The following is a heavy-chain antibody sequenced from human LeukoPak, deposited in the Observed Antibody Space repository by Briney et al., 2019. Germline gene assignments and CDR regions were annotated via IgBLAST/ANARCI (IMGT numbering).Heavy chain of an antibody. J-gene: IGHJ6*03. V-gene: IGHV4-34*01. CDR1: GGSFSGYY. CDR3: ARGGSGSYRRTYYYYYMDV. CDR2: INHSGST. Sequence: SETLSLTCAVYGGSFSGYYCSWIRQPPGKGLEWIGEINHSGSTHYNPSLKSRVTISVDTSKNQFSLKLSSVTAADTAVYYCARGGSGSYRRTYYYYYMDVWGKGTTVTVSS. D-gene: IGHD3-10*01.